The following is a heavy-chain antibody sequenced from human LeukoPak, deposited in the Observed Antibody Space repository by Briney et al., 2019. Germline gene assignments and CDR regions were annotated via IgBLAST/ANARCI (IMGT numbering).Heavy chain of an antibody. V-gene: IGHV1-18*01. J-gene: IGHJ5*02. CDR1: GYTFTSYG. D-gene: IGHD3-10*01. CDR2: ISAYNGNT. CDR3: ARVRLLWFGERGWFDP. Sequence: RASVKVSCKASGYTFTSYGISWVRQAPGQGLEWMGWISAYNGNTNYAQKLQGRVTMTTDTSTSTAYMELRSLRPDDTAVYYCARVRLLWFGERGWFDPWGQGTLVTVSS.